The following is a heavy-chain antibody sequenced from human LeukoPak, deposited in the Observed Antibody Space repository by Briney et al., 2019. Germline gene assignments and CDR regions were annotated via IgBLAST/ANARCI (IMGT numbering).Heavy chain of an antibody. CDR1: GFTFSIYV. V-gene: IGHV3-66*04. J-gene: IGHJ5*02. CDR2: IYSGGST. Sequence: PGGSLRLSCAAFGFTFSIYVMSWVRQAPGKGLEWVSTIYSGGSTYYADSVKGRFTISRDNSKNTLYLQMNSLRAEDTAVYYCARHDWFDPWGRGTLVTVSS. CDR3: ARHDWFDP.